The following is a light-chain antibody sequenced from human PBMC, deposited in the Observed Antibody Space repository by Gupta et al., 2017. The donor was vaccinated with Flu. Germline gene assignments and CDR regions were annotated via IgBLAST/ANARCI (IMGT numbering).Light chain of an antibody. Sequence: ATLSLSPGERATLSCRASQSVRSYLAWYQQKPGQAPRLLIYDASNRDTGIPARFSGSGSGKDLTLTISSREQEDFAVYYCQHRSNWPPWTFGQGTKVEIK. V-gene: IGKV3-11*01. CDR1: QSVRSY. CDR3: QHRSNWPPWT. CDR2: DAS. J-gene: IGKJ1*01.